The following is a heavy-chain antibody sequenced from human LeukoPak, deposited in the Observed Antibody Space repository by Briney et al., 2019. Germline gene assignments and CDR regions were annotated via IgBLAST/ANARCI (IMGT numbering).Heavy chain of an antibody. CDR1: GFTFSSYA. J-gene: IGHJ4*02. D-gene: IGHD1-26*01. CDR2: ISGSGGST. Sequence: LGGSLRLSCAASGFTFSSYAMSWVRQAPGKGLEWVSAISGSGGSTYYADSVKGRFTISRDNSKNTLYLQMNSLRAEDTAVYYCAKDLVGAILGFDYWGQGTLVTVSS. V-gene: IGHV3-23*01. CDR3: AKDLVGAILGFDY.